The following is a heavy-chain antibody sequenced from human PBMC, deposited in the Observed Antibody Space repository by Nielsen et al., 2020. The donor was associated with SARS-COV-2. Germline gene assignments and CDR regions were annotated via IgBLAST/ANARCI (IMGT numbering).Heavy chain of an antibody. CDR1: GFTFSSYG. V-gene: IGHV3-30*03. D-gene: IGHD3-16*01. CDR2: ISYDGSNK. CDR3: ARDRGGWADY. Sequence: GESLKISCAASGFTFSSYGMHWVRQAPGKGLEWVAVISYDGSNKYYADSVKGRFTISRDNSKNTLYLQMNSLRAEDTAVYYCARDRGGWADYWGQGTLVTVSS. J-gene: IGHJ4*02.